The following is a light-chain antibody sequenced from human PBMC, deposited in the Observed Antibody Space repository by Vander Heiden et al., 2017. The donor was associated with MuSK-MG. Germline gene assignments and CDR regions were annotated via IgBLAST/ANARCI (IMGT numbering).Light chain of an antibody. CDR1: QSISSY. CDR3: QQSYSTRRT. J-gene: IGKJ1*01. V-gene: IGKV1-39*01. Sequence: DIQMTQSPSSLSASVGDRVTITCRASQSISSYLNWYQQKPGKAPKLLIYAASSLQSGVPSRLSGSASGTDFTLTMSSLQPEDIATYYCQQSYSTRRTFGQGTKVEIK. CDR2: AAS.